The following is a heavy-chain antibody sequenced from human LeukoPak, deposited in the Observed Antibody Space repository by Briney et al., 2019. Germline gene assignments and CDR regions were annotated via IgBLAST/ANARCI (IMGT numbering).Heavy chain of an antibody. CDR2: ISGSGGST. CDR1: GFTFSSYA. CDR3: ANVGYYDSRSDY. J-gene: IGHJ4*02. D-gene: IGHD3-22*01. Sequence: GGSLRLSCAASGFTFSSYAMSWVRQAPGKGLEGVSAISGSGGSTYYADSVKGRFTISRDNSKNTLYLQMNSLRAEDTAVYYCANVGYYDSRSDYWGQGTLVTVSS. V-gene: IGHV3-23*01.